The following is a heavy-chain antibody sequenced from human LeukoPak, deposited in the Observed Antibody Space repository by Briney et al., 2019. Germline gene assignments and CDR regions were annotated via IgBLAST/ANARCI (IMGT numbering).Heavy chain of an antibody. J-gene: IGHJ4*02. CDR2: ISGSGGAT. Sequence: GGSLRLSCAASGFIVSSFVMTWVRQAPGQGLEWVSAISGSGGATYYADSVKGRFTLSRDNSKNTVYLQINSLRGEDTAVYYCAKARDGSGSYFHYFDYWGQGALVTVSS. V-gene: IGHV3-23*01. CDR3: AKARDGSGSYFHYFDY. D-gene: IGHD3-10*01. CDR1: GFIVSSFV.